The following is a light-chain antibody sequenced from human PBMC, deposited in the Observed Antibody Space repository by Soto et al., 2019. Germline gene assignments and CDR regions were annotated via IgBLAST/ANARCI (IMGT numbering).Light chain of an antibody. CDR3: QQRSSWPLT. Sequence: EIVLTQSPATPSLSPGEGATLSCRASQSVTSYVAWYQQKPGQTPRLLMYDVFNRAPGIPARFSGSGSGTDFTLTISSLEPEDFAVYYCQQRSSWPLTFGGGTKVEIK. CDR2: DVF. J-gene: IGKJ4*01. V-gene: IGKV3-11*01. CDR1: QSVTSY.